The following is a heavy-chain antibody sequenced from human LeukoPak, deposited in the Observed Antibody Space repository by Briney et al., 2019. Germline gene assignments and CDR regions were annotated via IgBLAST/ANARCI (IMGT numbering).Heavy chain of an antibody. J-gene: IGHJ4*02. CDR3: ARDKIVGVTYFGY. CDR1: GFIFKIYA. Sequence: GGSLRLSCAASGFIFKIYAMNWVRQAPGKGLEWVSGISANGGSTYYADSVKGRITISRDNAKNTLYLQMNSLRAEDTAVYYCARDKIVGVTYFGYWGQGTLVTVSS. D-gene: IGHD1-26*01. CDR2: ISANGGST. V-gene: IGHV3-23*01.